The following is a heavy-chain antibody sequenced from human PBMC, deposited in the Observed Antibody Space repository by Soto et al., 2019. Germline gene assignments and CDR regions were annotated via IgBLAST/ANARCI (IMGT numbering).Heavy chain of an antibody. CDR3: ASTDGSNFDY. J-gene: IGHJ4*02. D-gene: IGHD4-17*01. Sequence: TSETLSLTCTVSGGSISSYYWSWIRQPPGKGLEWIGYIYYSGSTNYNPSLKSRVTISVDTSKNQFSLKLSSVTAADTAVYYCASTDGSNFDYWGRGTLVTVSS. CDR2: IYYSGST. V-gene: IGHV4-59*01. CDR1: GGSISSYY.